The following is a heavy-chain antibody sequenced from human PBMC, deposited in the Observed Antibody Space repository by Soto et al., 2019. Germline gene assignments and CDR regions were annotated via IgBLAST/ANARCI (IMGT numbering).Heavy chain of an antibody. CDR1: GGSISSGDYY. D-gene: IGHD5-18*01. J-gene: IGHJ6*02. Sequence: PSETLSLTCTVSGGSISSGDYYWSWIRQPPGKGLEWIGYIYYSGSTYYNPSLKSRVTISVDTSKNQFSLKLSSVTAADTAVYYCARRMPTGYSYGPVSAPNLQDYGMDVWGQGTTVTVSS. CDR2: IYYSGST. V-gene: IGHV4-30-4*01. CDR3: ARRMPTGYSYGPVSAPNLQDYGMDV.